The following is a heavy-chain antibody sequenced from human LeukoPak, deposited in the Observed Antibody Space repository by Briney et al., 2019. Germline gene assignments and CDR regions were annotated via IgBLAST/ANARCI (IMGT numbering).Heavy chain of an antibody. J-gene: IGHJ4*02. CDR1: GFTFSSYE. CDR3: AKGLLRGYSVYDLDY. V-gene: IGHV3-48*03. CDR2: ISSSGSTI. D-gene: IGHD5/OR15-5a*01. Sequence: GGSLRLSCAASGFTFSSYEMNWVRQAPGKGLEWVSYISSSGSTIYYADSVKGRFTISRDNAKNTLYLQVNSLRAEDTAIYYCAKGLLRGYSVYDLDYWGQGTLVTVSS.